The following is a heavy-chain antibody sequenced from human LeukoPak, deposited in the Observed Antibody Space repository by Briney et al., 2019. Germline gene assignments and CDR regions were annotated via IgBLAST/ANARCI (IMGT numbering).Heavy chain of an antibody. V-gene: IGHV1-69*13. J-gene: IGHJ4*02. CDR2: IIPIFGTA. Sequence: ASVKVSCKASGGTFGSYAISWVRQAPGQGLEWMGGIIPIFGTANYAQKFQGRVTITADESTSTAYMELSSLRSEDTAVYYCARPQYYDFWSGYCPFDYWGQGTLVTVSS. CDR1: GGTFGSYA. D-gene: IGHD3-3*01. CDR3: ARPQYYDFWSGYCPFDY.